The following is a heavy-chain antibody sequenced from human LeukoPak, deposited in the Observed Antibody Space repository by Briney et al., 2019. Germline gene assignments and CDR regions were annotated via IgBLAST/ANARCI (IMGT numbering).Heavy chain of an antibody. CDR1: GFTFSSYS. CDR2: ISSSSSYI. J-gene: IGHJ5*02. V-gene: IGHV3-21*01. D-gene: IGHD3-22*01. Sequence: PGGSLRLSCAASGFTFSSYSMNWVRQAPGKGLEWVSSISSSSSYIYYADSVKGRFTISRDNAKNSLYLQMNSLRAEDTAVYYCARDFTTNEGIGWFDPWGQGTLVTVSS. CDR3: ARDFTTNEGIGWFDP.